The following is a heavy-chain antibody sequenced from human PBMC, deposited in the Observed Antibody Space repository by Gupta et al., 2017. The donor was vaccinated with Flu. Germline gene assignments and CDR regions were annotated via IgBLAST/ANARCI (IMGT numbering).Heavy chain of an antibody. CDR2: INHSGST. J-gene: IGHJ4*02. V-gene: IGHV4-34*01. D-gene: IGHD2-2*03. CDR1: GGSFSGYY. CDR3: ARYGGLDIVVVPAAHFDY. Sequence: QVQLQQWGAGLLKPSETLSLTCAVYGGSFSGYYWSWIRQPPGKGLEWIGEINHSGSTNYNPSLKSRVTISVDTSKNQFSLKLSSVTAADTAVYYCARYGGLDIVVVPAAHFDYWGQGTLVTVSS.